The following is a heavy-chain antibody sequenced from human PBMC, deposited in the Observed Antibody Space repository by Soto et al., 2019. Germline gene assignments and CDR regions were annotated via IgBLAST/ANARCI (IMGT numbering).Heavy chain of an antibody. CDR1: GFSLNTYW. J-gene: IGHJ6*02. V-gene: IGHV5-51*01. CDR2: IFPGDSDT. CDR3: ARQGPPYSCCGYYYEMGV. Sequence: GESLKISCKASGFSLNTYWIAWVRQMPGKGLEWMGAIFPGDSDTKYSPSFEGQATISADRSSSTAFLLWARLRASDSAIYFCARQGPPYSCCGYYYEMGVWGPGTTVT. D-gene: IGHD5-18*01.